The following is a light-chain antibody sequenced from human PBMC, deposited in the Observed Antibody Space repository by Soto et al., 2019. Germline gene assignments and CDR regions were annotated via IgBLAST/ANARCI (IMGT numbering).Light chain of an antibody. Sequence: ESVLTQSPGTLSLSPGERATLSCRASQSISSTYLAWYQQKPGQAPRLLIYGASSRATGIPDRFSGSGSGTDFNLTISKLEPEDFAVYYCQPYGGSPLYTGGQGTKVEIK. V-gene: IGKV3-20*01. CDR3: QPYGGSPLYT. CDR1: QSISSTY. CDR2: GAS. J-gene: IGKJ2*01.